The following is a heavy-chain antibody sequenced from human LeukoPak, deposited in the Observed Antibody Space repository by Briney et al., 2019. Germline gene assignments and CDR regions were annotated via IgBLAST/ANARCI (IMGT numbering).Heavy chain of an antibody. V-gene: IGHV4-59*01. CDR2: IFYSGST. CDR1: GGSISSYF. J-gene: IGHJ3*02. CDR3: AKSAKRLAPDAFDI. Sequence: SETLSPTCIVSGGSISSYFWSWIRQPPGKGLEWIGYIFYSGSTDYNPSLKSRVTISVDTSRNQFSLKLTSVTAADAAVYYCAKSAKRLAPDAFDIWGQGTMVTVSS.